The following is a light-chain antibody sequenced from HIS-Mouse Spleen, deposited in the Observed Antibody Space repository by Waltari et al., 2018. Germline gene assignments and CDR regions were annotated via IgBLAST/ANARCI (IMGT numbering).Light chain of an antibody. CDR2: EES. J-gene: IGLJ2*01. CDR1: ALPKKY. Sequence: SYELTQPPSVSVSPGQTARITCSGDALPKKYAYWYQKKSGQAPVLVIYEESKRPSGIPDGFSGSSSVTMATLTISRAQVEDEADYYCYSTDSSGNHRVFGGGTKLTVL. CDR3: YSTDSSGNHRV. V-gene: IGLV3-10*01.